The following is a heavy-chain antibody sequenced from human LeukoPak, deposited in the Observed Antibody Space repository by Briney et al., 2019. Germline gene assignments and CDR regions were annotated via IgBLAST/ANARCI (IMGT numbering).Heavy chain of an antibody. V-gene: IGHV4-39*07. CDR1: GGSISSTSYY. D-gene: IGHD6-13*01. CDR3: ARDSGAAAGPRFDY. J-gene: IGHJ4*02. CDR2: IYYSGST. Sequence: PSETLSLTCTVSGGSISSTSYYWGWIRQPPGKGLEWIGSIYYSGSTYYNPSLKSRVTISVDTSTNQFSLKLSSVTAADTVVYYCARDSGAAAGPRFDYWGQGTLVTVSS.